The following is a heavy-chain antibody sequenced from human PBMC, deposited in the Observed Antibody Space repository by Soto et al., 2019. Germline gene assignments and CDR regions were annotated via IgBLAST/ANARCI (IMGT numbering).Heavy chain of an antibody. CDR1: GFTLRTYT. V-gene: IGHV3-21*06. Sequence: GGSLRLSCAASGFTLRTYTMNWVRQAPGKGLEWVSSISISSSDRYYADSVRGRFNISRDHAKNALYLQMNSLRADDTAVYFCVRGMNPLFGGQGTLVTVSS. CDR3: VRGMNPLF. CDR2: ISISSSDR. J-gene: IGHJ4*01.